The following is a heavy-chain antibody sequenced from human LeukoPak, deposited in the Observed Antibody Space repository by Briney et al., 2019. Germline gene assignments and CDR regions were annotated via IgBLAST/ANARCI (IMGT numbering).Heavy chain of an antibody. Sequence: GESLKISCKASGYSFTSYWIAWVRQTPGEGLESMGIIYPGDSETRYSPSFQGQVTFSADKSISTAYLQWSSLKASDTAICYRARRSTLTGTGRGGWFDPWGQGTLVTVSS. CDR3: ARRSTLTGTGRGGWFDP. J-gene: IGHJ5*02. CDR2: IYPGDSET. D-gene: IGHD1-7*01. V-gene: IGHV5-51*01. CDR1: GYSFTSYW.